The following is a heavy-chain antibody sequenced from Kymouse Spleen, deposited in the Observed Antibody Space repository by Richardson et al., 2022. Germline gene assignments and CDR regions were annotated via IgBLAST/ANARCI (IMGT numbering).Heavy chain of an antibody. CDR1: GFTFSDHY. J-gene: IGHJ6*02. Sequence: EVQLVESGGGLVQPGGSLRLSCAASGFTFSDHYMDWVRQAPGKGLEWVGRTRNKANSYTTEYAASVKGRFTISRDDSKNSLYLQMNSLKTEDTAVYYCARDRGGSYYLYYYGMDVWGQGTTVTVSS. V-gene: IGHV3-72*01. CDR2: TRNKANSYTT. CDR3: ARDRGGSYYLYYYGMDV. D-gene: IGHD1-26*01.